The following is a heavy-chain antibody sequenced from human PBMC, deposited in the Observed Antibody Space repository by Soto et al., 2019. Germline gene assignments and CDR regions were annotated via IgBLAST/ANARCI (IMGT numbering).Heavy chain of an antibody. D-gene: IGHD1-7*01. CDR1: GFTFSSYG. Sequence: QVQLVESGGGVVQPGRSLRLSCAASGFTFSSYGMHWVRQAPGQGLEWVAVIWYDGSNKYYADSVKGRFTISRDNSKNTLYLQMNSLRAEDTAVYYCARGSRWNSFLDYWGQGTLVTVSS. J-gene: IGHJ4*02. CDR3: ARGSRWNSFLDY. CDR2: IWYDGSNK. V-gene: IGHV3-33*01.